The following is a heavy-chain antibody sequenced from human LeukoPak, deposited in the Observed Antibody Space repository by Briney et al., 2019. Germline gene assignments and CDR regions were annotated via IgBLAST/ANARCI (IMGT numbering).Heavy chain of an antibody. CDR2: IYYSGST. CDR3: ARLSRSQILTGYYNGFDY. J-gene: IGHJ4*02. V-gene: IGHV4-39*01. Sequence: SETLSLTCTVSGGSISSSSYYWDWIRQPPGKGLEWIGSIYYSGSTYYNPSLKSRVTVSVDTSKNQFSLKLSSVTAADTAVYYCARLSRSQILTGYYNGFDYWGQGTLVAVSS. CDR1: GGSISSSSYY. D-gene: IGHD3-9*01.